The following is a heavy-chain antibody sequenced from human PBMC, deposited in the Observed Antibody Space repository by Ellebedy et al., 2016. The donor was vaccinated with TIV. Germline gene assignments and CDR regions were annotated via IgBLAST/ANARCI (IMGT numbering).Heavy chain of an antibody. J-gene: IGHJ1*01. Sequence: PGGSLRLSCATSGFTFNIYGMHWVRQAPGKGLEWVATILYDGKFDYYGDSVQGRFTISRDNSKNILYLQMNSLRADDTAVYYCARGHREQLVLGECFQHWGQGTLVTVSS. CDR3: ARGHREQLVLGECFQH. D-gene: IGHD6-13*01. V-gene: IGHV3-33*01. CDR2: ILYDGKFD. CDR1: GFTFNIYG.